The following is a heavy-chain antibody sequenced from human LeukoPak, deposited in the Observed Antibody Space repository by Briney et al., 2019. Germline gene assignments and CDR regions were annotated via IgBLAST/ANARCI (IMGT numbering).Heavy chain of an antibody. D-gene: IGHD6-13*01. Sequence: ASVKVSCKASGYTFTSYGISWVRQAPGQGLEWMGWISAYNGSTNYAQKLQGRVTMTTDTSTSTAYMELRSLRSDDTAVYYCAGTRDIAAAINPYYFDYWAREPWSPSPQ. J-gene: IGHJ4*02. CDR2: ISAYNGST. CDR3: AGTRDIAAAINPYYFDY. V-gene: IGHV1-18*01. CDR1: GYTFTSYG.